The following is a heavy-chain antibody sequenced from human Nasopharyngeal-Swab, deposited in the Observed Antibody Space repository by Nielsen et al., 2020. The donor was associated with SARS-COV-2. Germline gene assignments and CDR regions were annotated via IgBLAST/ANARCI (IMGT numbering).Heavy chain of an antibody. Sequence: GGSLRLSCAASGFTFSSYEMNWVRQAPGKGLEWVSYISSSGSTIYYADSVKGRFTISRDNAKNSLYLQMNSLRAEDTAVYYCAREGRVCSSTSCYEAWYYYYGMDVWGQGTTVTVSS. CDR3: AREGRVCSSTSCYEAWYYYYGMDV. J-gene: IGHJ6*02. V-gene: IGHV3-48*03. CDR2: ISSSGSTI. D-gene: IGHD2-2*01. CDR1: GFTFSSYE.